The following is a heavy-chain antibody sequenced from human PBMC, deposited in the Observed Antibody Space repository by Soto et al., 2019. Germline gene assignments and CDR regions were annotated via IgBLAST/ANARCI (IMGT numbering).Heavy chain of an antibody. J-gene: IGHJ4*01. CDR2: IYYSGTT. CDR3: AGREIEGPIDY. CDR1: GYSIGSSNW. Sequence: QVQLQESGPGLVKPSDTLSLTCAVSGYSIGSSNWWGWIRQPPGKGLEWIGYIYYSGTTYYNPSLKSRVTMSVDTSKNQLSLKLTSVTAVDTAVYYSAGREIEGPIDYWGHGTVVTVSS. D-gene: IGHD1-26*01. V-gene: IGHV4-28*01.